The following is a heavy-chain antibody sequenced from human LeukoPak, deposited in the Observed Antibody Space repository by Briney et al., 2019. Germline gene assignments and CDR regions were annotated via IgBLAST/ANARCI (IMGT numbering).Heavy chain of an antibody. D-gene: IGHD1-26*01. Sequence: PSETLSLTCTVSGGSISSSSYYWGWIRQPPGKGLEWIGSIYYSGSTYYNPSLKSRVTISVDTSKNQFSLKLSSVTAADTAVYYCARLSGSPWYWGQGTLVTVSS. V-gene: IGHV4-39*07. J-gene: IGHJ4*02. CDR3: ARLSGSPWY. CDR1: GGSISSSSYY. CDR2: IYYSGST.